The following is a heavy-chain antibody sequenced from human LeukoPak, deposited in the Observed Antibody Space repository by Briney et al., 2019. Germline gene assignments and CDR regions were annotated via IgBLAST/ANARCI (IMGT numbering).Heavy chain of an antibody. CDR1: EFTFSSYW. V-gene: IGHV3-30*18. CDR2: ISYDGSNK. J-gene: IGHJ6*02. Sequence: GGSLRLSCAASEFTFSSYWMTWVRQAPGKGLEWVALISYDGSNKYYADSVKGRFTISRDNSKNTLYLEMNSLRAEDTAVYYCAKAVVFRAAVDYSGMDVWGQGTTVTVSS. CDR3: AKAVVFRAAVDYSGMDV. D-gene: IGHD6-13*01.